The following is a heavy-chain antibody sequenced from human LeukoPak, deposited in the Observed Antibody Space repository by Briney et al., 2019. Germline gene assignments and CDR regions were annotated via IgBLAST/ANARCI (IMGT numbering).Heavy chain of an antibody. CDR2: ISAYNGNT. J-gene: IGHJ4*02. Sequence: ASVTVSFTASGYTFTNYGISWVGQAPGQGGEGMGWISAYNGNTNYAQKLQCRVTMTTDTSTSTAYMELRSLRSDDTAVYYCARDSIDYGDSRHFDYWGQGTLVTVSS. CDR1: GYTFTNYG. D-gene: IGHD4-17*01. V-gene: IGHV1-18*01. CDR3: ARDSIDYGDSRHFDY.